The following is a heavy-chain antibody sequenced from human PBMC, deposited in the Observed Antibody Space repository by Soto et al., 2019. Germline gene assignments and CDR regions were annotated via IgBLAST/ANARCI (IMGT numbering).Heavy chain of an antibody. Sequence: QVQLQQWGAGLLKPSETLSLTCAIYGGSFSGYYWSWIRQPPGKGLEWIGEINHSGSTNYNPSLKSRVTISVDKSKNQFSLKLSSVTAADTAVYYSARDGSSSSDWFDPWGQGTLVTVSS. CDR2: INHSGST. V-gene: IGHV4-34*01. D-gene: IGHD6-6*01. CDR3: ARDGSSSSDWFDP. CDR1: GGSFSGYY. J-gene: IGHJ5*02.